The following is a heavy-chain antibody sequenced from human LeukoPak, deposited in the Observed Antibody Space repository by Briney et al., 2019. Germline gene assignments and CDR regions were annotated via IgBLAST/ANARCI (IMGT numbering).Heavy chain of an antibody. Sequence: ASVKVSCKASGYTFTSYGISWVRQAPGKGLEWMGLVDPEDGETIYAEKFQGRVTITADTSTDTAYMELSSLRSEDTAVYYCATDFGYSSGWLFDYWGQGTLVTVSS. CDR1: GYTFTSYG. D-gene: IGHD6-19*01. V-gene: IGHV1-69-2*01. CDR3: ATDFGYSSGWLFDY. J-gene: IGHJ4*02. CDR2: VDPEDGET.